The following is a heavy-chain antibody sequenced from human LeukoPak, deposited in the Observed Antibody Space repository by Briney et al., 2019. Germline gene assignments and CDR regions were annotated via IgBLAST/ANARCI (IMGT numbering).Heavy chain of an antibody. CDR3: ARRFGGRGSYRVDS. Sequence: GESLKISCRGSGYMFTNYRIAWVRQMPGKGLEWMGIIYPDDSDTRYSPSFQGQVTISADKSISTAYLQWSSLKASDTAMYYCARRFGGRGSYRVDSWGQGTLVTVSS. V-gene: IGHV5-51*01. CDR2: IYPDDSDT. D-gene: IGHD3-16*02. CDR1: GYMFTNYR. J-gene: IGHJ4*02.